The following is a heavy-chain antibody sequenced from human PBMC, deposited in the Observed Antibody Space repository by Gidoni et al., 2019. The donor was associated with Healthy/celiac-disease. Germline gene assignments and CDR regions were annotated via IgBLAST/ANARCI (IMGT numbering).Heavy chain of an antibody. D-gene: IGHD3-22*01. J-gene: IGHJ5*02. Sequence: QLQLQESGPGLVKPSETLSLTCTVSGGSISSSSYYWGWIRQPPGKGLEWIGSIYYSGSTYYNPSLKSRVTISVDTSKNQFSLKLSSVTAADTAVYYCARGIWWVVITSNWFDPWGQGTLVTVSS. CDR2: IYYSGST. CDR1: GGSISSSSYY. V-gene: IGHV4-39*07. CDR3: ARGIWWVVITSNWFDP.